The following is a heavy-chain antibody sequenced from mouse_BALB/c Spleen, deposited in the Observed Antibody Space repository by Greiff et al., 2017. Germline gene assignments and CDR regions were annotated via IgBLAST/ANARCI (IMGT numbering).Heavy chain of an antibody. D-gene: IGHD3-3*01. CDR2: IYPGDGDT. V-gene: IGHV1-82*01. J-gene: IGHJ2*01. CDR3: GRYGLWVDY. CDR1: GYAFSSSW. Sequence: QVQLQQSGPELVKPGASVKISCKASGYAFSSSWMHWVEQRPGQGLEWIGRIYPGDGDTNYNGKFKGKATLTADKSSSTDYMQLSSLTSVDSAVYFCGRYGLWVDYWGQGTTLTVSS.